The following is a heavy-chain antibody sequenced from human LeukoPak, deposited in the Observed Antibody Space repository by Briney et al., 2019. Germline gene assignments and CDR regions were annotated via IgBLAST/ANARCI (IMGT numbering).Heavy chain of an antibody. V-gene: IGHV4-34*01. CDR1: GGSFSGYY. CDR3: ARDNGTDYGDRHFDY. D-gene: IGHD4-17*01. J-gene: IGHJ4*02. CDR2: INHSGST. Sequence: PSETLSLTCAVYGGSFSGYYWSWIRQPPGKGLEWIGEINHSGSTNYNLSLKSRVTISVDTSKNQFSLKLSSVTAADTAVYYCARDNGTDYGDRHFDYWGQGTLVTVSS.